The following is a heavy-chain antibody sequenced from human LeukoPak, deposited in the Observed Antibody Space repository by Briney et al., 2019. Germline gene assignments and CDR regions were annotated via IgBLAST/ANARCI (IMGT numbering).Heavy chain of an antibody. Sequence: ASVKVSCKASGGTFSSYAISWVRQAPGQGLEWMGGIIPIFGTANYAQKFQGRVTITADKSTSTAYMELSSLRSEDTAVYYCAITRAFGSFSGLTTVTTPGPADVWGKGTTVTVSS. CDR1: GGTFSSYA. J-gene: IGHJ6*04. CDR3: AITRAFGSFSGLTTVTTPGPADV. V-gene: IGHV1-69*06. CDR2: IIPIFGTA. D-gene: IGHD4-17*01.